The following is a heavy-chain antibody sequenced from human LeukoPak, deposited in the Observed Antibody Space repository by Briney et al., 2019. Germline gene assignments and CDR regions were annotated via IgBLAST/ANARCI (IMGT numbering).Heavy chain of an antibody. CDR3: AKDRGSSSSWYPVAFDI. CDR1: GFTFSNYA. V-gene: IGHV3-23*01. CDR2: ISGSGGST. D-gene: IGHD6-13*01. Sequence: GGSLRLSCAASGFTFSNYAMSWVRQAPGKGLEWVSAISGSGGSTYYADSVKGRFTISRDNSKNTLYLQMNSLRAEDTAVYYCAKDRGSSSSWYPVAFDIWGQGTMVTVSS. J-gene: IGHJ3*02.